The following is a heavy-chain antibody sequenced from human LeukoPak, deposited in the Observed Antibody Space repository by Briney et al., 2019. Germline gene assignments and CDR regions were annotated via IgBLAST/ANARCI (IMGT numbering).Heavy chain of an antibody. D-gene: IGHD6-13*01. V-gene: IGHV3-74*01. CDR2: ISPYGTST. J-gene: IGHJ4*02. Sequence: GGSLRLSCAASGFTFSSYWMHWVRQAPGKGLVWVSRISPYGTSTSYADSVKGRFTISRDNAKNTVYLQMNSLRAEDTAVYYCARVSSSSWLGRDYWGQGTLVTVSS. CDR3: ARVSSSSWLGRDY. CDR1: GFTFSSYW.